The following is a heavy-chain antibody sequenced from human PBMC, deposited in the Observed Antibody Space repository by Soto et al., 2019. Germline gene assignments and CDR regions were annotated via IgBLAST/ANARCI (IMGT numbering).Heavy chain of an antibody. Sequence: EVQLLESGGGLVQPGGSLRLSCVASGFSFSDRAMAWVRQASGKGLEWVSDISSDGGGTFYADSVKGRFTISRDNVKKTVHLQMNRLRDEDTATYYCAKRRGQQLENWQFDVWGRGSLVSVAS. CDR3: AKRRGQQLENWQFDV. J-gene: IGHJ2*01. D-gene: IGHD1-1*01. V-gene: IGHV3-23*01. CDR1: GFSFSDRA. CDR2: ISSDGGGT.